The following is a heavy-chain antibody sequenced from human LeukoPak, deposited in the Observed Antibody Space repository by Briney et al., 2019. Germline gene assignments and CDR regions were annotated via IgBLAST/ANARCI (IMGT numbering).Heavy chain of an antibody. CDR2: IIPIFDTP. Sequence: SVKVSCKASGGTFSSSGINWVRQAPGQGLEWVGGIIPIFDTPNYAHTFQGRVTITADKSTSTAYMELSSLRSEDTAVYYCTRGAFNYNDGYYHGMDVWGKGTTVTVSS. D-gene: IGHD1-1*01. J-gene: IGHJ6*04. V-gene: IGHV1-69*06. CDR3: TRGAFNYNDGYYHGMDV. CDR1: GGTFSSSG.